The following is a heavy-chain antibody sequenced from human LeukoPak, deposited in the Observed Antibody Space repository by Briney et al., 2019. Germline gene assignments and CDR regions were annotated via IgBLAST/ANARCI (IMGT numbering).Heavy chain of an antibody. D-gene: IGHD2-15*01. CDR2: IHSNGNT. J-gene: IGHJ3*02. CDR1: GGSINDYY. CDR3: ARGVPYFDPSGDIYIDAFDI. V-gene: IGHV4-59*01. Sequence: SETLSLTCTVSGGSINDYYWTWSRQTPGRRLEWLGYIHSNGNTSYSPSLKRRVIMSVDTSKNHCSLRLSSVTTADTAVYYCARGVPYFDPSGDIYIDAFDIWGQGTMVTVSS.